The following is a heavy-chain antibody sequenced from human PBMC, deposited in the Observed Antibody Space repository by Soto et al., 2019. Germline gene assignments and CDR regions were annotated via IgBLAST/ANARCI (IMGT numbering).Heavy chain of an antibody. Sequence: GSLRLSCAASGFTFSSYAMSWVRQSPGKGLEWVSAISGSGGSTYYADSVKGRFTISRDNSKNTLYLQMNSLRAEDTAVYYCAKTPLWFGERTFDYWGQGTLVTVSS. J-gene: IGHJ4*02. CDR3: AKTPLWFGERTFDY. V-gene: IGHV3-23*01. CDR1: GFTFSSYA. D-gene: IGHD3-10*01. CDR2: ISGSGGST.